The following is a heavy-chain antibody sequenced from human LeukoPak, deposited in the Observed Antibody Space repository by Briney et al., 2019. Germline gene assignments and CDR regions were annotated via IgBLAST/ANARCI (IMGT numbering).Heavy chain of an antibody. CDR1: GYSISNSYY. CDR2: MFHSGNT. CDR3: ARMSPYSCGEFDH. V-gene: IGHV4-38-2*01. D-gene: IGHD5-18*01. J-gene: IGHJ4*02. Sequence: PSETLSLTCAVSGYSISNSYYWGWIRQSPGKGLEWIASMFHSGNTYYNPSLKSRVTISVETSENQFSLKLSSVTAADTAVYYCARMSPYSCGEFDHWGQGTLVTVSS.